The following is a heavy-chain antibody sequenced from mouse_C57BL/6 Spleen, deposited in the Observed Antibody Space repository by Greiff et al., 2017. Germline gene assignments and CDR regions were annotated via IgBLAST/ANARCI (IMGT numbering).Heavy chain of an antibody. Sequence: QVQLQQPGAELVKPGASVKLSCKASGYTFTSYWMHWVKQRPGQGLEWIGMIHPNSGSTNYNEKFKSKATLTVDKSSSTAYMQLSSLTSEDSAVYYCTRADYGSSGYWGQGTTLTVSS. D-gene: IGHD1-1*01. CDR3: TRADYGSSGY. CDR1: GYTFTSYW. V-gene: IGHV1-64*01. CDR2: IHPNSGST. J-gene: IGHJ2*01.